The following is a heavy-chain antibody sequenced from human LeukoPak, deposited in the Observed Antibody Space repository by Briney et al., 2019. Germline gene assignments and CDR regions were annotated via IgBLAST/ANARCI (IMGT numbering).Heavy chain of an antibody. V-gene: IGHV3-11*04. J-gene: IGHJ4*02. CDR2: ISSSGSTI. D-gene: IGHD1-26*01. Sequence: GGSLRLSCAASGFTFSDYYMSWIRQAPGKGLEWVSYISSSGSTIHYADSVKGRFTISRDNAKNSLYLQMNSLRAEDPAMYYCARVRGSYCSDYWGQGTLVTVSS. CDR3: ARVRGSYCSDY. CDR1: GFTFSDYY.